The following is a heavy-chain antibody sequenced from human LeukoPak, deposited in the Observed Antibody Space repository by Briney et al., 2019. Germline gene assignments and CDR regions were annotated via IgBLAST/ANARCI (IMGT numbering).Heavy chain of an antibody. J-gene: IGHJ4*02. CDR3: ARYRFGEYGGFDY. D-gene: IGHD3-10*01. Sequence: GESRKISCKGSGYSFTSYWIGWVRQMPGKGLEWVGIIYPGDPDTRYSPSFQGQVTISADKSISTAYLQWSSLKASDTAMYYCARYRFGEYGGFDYWGQGTLVTVSS. CDR1: GYSFTSYW. CDR2: IYPGDPDT. V-gene: IGHV5-51*01.